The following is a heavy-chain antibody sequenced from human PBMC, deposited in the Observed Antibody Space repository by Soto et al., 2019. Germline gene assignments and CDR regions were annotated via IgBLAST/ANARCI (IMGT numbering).Heavy chain of an antibody. Sequence: QPGGSLRLSCAASGFSFGIYWMNWVCQAPGKGLEWVANIKEDGSRMYYVDSVKGRFTISRDNAKNSLFLQINSLRGEDTAIYYCVRGTFTPGVDKWGQGTLVTVSS. CDR3: VRGTFTPGVDK. CDR2: IKEDGSRM. J-gene: IGHJ4*02. D-gene: IGHD1-7*01. V-gene: IGHV3-7*03. CDR1: GFSFGIYW.